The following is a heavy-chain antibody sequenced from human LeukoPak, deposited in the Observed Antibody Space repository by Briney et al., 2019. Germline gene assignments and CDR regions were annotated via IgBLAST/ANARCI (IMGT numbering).Heavy chain of an antibody. CDR2: ISYDGSNK. CDR3: ARSALTMVRGVFQH. CDR1: GFTFSSYA. D-gene: IGHD3-10*01. V-gene: IGHV3-30*04. J-gene: IGHJ1*01. Sequence: GRSLGLSCAASGFTFSSYAMHWVRQAPGKGLEWVAVISYDGSNKYYADSVKGRFTISRDNSKNTLYLQMNSLRAEDTAVYYCARSALTMVRGVFQHWGQGTLVTVSS.